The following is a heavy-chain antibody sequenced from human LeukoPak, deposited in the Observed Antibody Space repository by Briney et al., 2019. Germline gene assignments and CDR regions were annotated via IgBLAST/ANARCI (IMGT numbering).Heavy chain of an antibody. V-gene: IGHV6-1*01. CDR3: ARDADSSNEWGPFDP. D-gene: IGHD1-1*01. Sequence: SQTLSLTCAISGDSVSSSASWNWIRQSPSRGLEWLGRTYYRSKWSSDYATSVKSRITINADTSKNQFSLQLSSVTPEDTAVYYCARDADSSNEWGPFDPWGQGTLVTVSS. J-gene: IGHJ5*02. CDR1: GDSVSSSAS. CDR2: TYYRSKWSS.